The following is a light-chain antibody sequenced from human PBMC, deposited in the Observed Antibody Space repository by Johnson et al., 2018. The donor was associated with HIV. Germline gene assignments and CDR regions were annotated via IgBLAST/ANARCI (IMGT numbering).Light chain of an antibody. CDR1: SSNIGNNY. Sequence: HSVLTQPPSVSAAPGQKVTISCSGSSSNIGNNYVSWYQQLPGTAPKLLIYENNKRPSGIPDRFSGSKSGTSATLGITGLQTGDEADYYCGTWDSSLSAGRYVFGTGTQVTVL. V-gene: IGLV1-51*02. J-gene: IGLJ1*01. CDR3: GTWDSSLSAGRYV. CDR2: ENN.